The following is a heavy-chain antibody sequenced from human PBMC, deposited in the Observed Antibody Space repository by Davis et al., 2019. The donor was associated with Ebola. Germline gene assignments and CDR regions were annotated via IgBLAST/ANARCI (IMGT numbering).Heavy chain of an antibody. CDR1: GYSFTSYW. CDR2: IYSGDSDT. V-gene: IGHV5-51*01. CDR3: ARAYYYGSGSYYPRSWFDP. J-gene: IGHJ5*02. Sequence: GESLKISCKGSGYSFTSYWIGWVRQMPGKGLEWMGIIYSGDSDTRYSPSFQGQVTISADKSISTAYLQWSSLKASDTAMYYCARAYYYGSGSYYPRSWFDPWGQGTLVTVSS. D-gene: IGHD3-10*01.